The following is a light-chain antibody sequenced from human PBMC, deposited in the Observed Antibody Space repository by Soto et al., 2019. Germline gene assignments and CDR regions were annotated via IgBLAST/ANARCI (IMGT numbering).Light chain of an antibody. CDR2: AAS. V-gene: IGKV1-27*01. CDR3: QKYNSPRWT. CDR1: QAISNY. Sequence: DIQMTQSPSSLSASVGDRVTITCRASQAISNYLAWYQQKPGKVPKVLIYAASTLQSGVPSRFSGSVSGTDFTLTISSLQPEDVATYYCQKYNSPRWTFGQGTKVEIK. J-gene: IGKJ1*01.